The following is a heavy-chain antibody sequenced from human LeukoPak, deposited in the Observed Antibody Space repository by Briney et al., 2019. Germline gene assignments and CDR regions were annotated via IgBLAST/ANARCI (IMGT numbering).Heavy chain of an antibody. V-gene: IGHV4-59*08. CDR2: IYYNGSA. J-gene: IGHJ4*02. D-gene: IGHD6-19*01. CDR3: ARQSRGIAVAGLDC. CDR1: RGSISSYY. Sequence: SETLSLTCTVSRGSISSYYWTWIRQPPGKGLEWIGYIYYNGSANYNPSLKSRVTISVDASKNQFSLKLTSVTAADTAVYYCARQSRGIAVAGLDCWGQGTLVTVSS.